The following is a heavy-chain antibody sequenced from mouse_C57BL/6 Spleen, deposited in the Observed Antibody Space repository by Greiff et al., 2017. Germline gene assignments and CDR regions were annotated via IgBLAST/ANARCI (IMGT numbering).Heavy chain of an antibody. CDR3: ARGGLRHGYFDY. CDR1: GFTFSDYY. J-gene: IGHJ2*01. V-gene: IGHV5-16*01. Sequence: DVKLVESEGGLVQPGSSMKLSCTASGFTFSDYYMAWVRQVPEKGLEWVANINYDGSSTYYLDSLKSRFIISRDNAKNILYLQMSSLKSEDTATYYCARGGLRHGYFDYWGQGTTLTVSS. D-gene: IGHD1-2*01. CDR2: INYDGSST.